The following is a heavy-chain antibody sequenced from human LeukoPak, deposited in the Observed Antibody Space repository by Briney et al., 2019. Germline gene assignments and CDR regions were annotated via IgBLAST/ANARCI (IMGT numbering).Heavy chain of an antibody. CDR2: ISAYNGNT. CDR3: ARAPSPYSGSYYTGYFQH. D-gene: IGHD1-26*01. V-gene: IGHV1-18*01. CDR1: GYTFTSYG. J-gene: IGHJ1*01. Sequence: ASVKVSCKASGYTFTSYGISWVRQAPGQGLEWMGWISAYNGNTNYAQKLQGRVTMTTDTSTSTAYMELRSLRSDDTAVYYCARAPSPYSGSYYTGYFQHWGQGTLVTVSS.